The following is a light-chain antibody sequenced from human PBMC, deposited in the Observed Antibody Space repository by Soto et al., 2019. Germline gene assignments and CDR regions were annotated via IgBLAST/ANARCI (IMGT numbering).Light chain of an antibody. CDR2: LNSDGSH. V-gene: IGLV4-69*01. Sequence: QLVLTQSPSASASLGASVKLTCTLSSGDSNYAIAWHQQQSEKGPRFLMNLNSDGSHSKGDGIPDRFSGSSSGAERYLTISSLQSEDEADYYCQTWGSGIVVFGGGTKLTVL. CDR3: QTWGSGIVV. J-gene: IGLJ2*01. CDR1: SGDSNYA.